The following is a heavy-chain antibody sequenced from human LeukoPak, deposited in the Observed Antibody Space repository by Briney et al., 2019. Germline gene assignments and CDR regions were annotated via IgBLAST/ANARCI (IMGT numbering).Heavy chain of an antibody. CDR3: GRDAVLGSGSVDY. CDR2: IRPDRRET. CDR1: GCSFTNHW. Sequence: RGSLTLSCAASGCSFTNHWLHWVRLAPPTGLVWVSLIRPDRRETNHADSVNGRCTISRVNTKNTQYLLMNTPGAEAKAADYFGRDAVLGSGSVDYWGQGVLVTASS. D-gene: IGHD3-10*01. V-gene: IGHV3-74*01. J-gene: IGHJ4*02.